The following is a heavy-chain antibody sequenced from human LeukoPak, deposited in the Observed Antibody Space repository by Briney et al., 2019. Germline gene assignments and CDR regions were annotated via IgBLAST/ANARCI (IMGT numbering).Heavy chain of an antibody. J-gene: IGHJ2*01. D-gene: IGHD2-15*01. CDR3: AKGKDTLNPYWYFDV. Sequence: GGYLRLYCAASGFTFDDYAMSRVRQAPGKGLEWVSGINWSGVSPGYADSVKGRFTISRDNTKNSLFLQMNSLRAEDTAFYYCAKGKDTLNPYWYFDVWGRGTLVTVS. V-gene: IGHV3-20*04. CDR2: INWSGVSP. CDR1: GFTFDDYA.